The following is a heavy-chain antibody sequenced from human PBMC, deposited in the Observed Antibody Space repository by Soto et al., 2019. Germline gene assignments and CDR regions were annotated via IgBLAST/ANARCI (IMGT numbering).Heavy chain of an antibody. CDR1: GGTFSSYA. D-gene: IGHD3-10*01. CDR3: ASSWNYAGTMVRGVIPFDY. J-gene: IGHJ4*02. CDR2: IIPIFGTA. Sequence: QVQLVQSGAEVKKPGSSVKVSCKASGGTFSSYAISWVRQAPGQGLEWMGGIIPIFGTANNAQKFQGRVTITADESTSTAYMELSSLRSEDTAVYYCASSWNYAGTMVRGVIPFDYWGQGTLVTVSS. V-gene: IGHV1-69*01.